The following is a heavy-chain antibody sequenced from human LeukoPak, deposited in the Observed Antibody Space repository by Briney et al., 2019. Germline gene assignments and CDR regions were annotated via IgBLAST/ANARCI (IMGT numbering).Heavy chain of an antibody. J-gene: IGHJ4*02. D-gene: IGHD6-13*01. Sequence: GASVKVSCKASGYTFTGYYMHWVRQAPGQGLEWMGWINPNSGGTNYAQKFQGRVTMTRDTSISTAYMELSRLRSDDTAVYYCARDLGIAAAATRGIFDYWGQGTLVTVSS. CDR1: GYTFTGYY. V-gene: IGHV1-2*02. CDR3: ARDLGIAAAATRGIFDY. CDR2: INPNSGGT.